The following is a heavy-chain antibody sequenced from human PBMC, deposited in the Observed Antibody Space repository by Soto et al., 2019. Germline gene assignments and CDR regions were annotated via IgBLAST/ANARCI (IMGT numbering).Heavy chain of an antibody. CDR3: ARDMAGPALLYYYYGMDV. J-gene: IGHJ6*02. CDR1: GFTFSSYA. CDR2: ISYDGSNK. D-gene: IGHD6-19*01. Sequence: QVQLVESGGGVVQPGRSLRLSCAASGFTFSSYAMHWVRQAPGKGLEWVAVISYDGSNKYYADSVKGRFTISRDNSKNPLYLHMNSLRAEDTAVYYCARDMAGPALLYYYYGMDVWCQGTPVTVSS. V-gene: IGHV3-30-3*01.